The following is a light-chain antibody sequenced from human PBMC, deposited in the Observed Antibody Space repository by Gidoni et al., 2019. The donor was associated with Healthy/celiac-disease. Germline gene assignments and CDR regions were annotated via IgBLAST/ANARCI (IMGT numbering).Light chain of an antibody. V-gene: IGKV3-20*01. CDR2: GAS. CDR3: QQHRT. J-gene: IGKJ1*01. Sequence: EIVLTQSPGTLSLSPGERDTLSCRASQSVSSSYLAWYQQKPGQAPRLLIYGASSRATGLPDRFSCSGSGTDFTLTISRLEPEDFAVYYCQQHRTFGQGTKVEIK. CDR1: QSVSSSY.